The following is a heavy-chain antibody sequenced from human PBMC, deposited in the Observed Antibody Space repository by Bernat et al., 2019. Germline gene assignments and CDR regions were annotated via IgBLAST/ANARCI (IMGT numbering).Heavy chain of an antibody. Sequence: QVQLVQSGAEVKKPGASVKVSGKVSGYTLTEVSMHWVRQAPGKGLEWMGGFDPEDGETIYAPKLQGRLTMTEDTSTAPAYLQMSSLRSEDTAVYYCATELFDCSGGSCSSEGGYWGQGTLVPVSS. D-gene: IGHD2-15*01. CDR3: ATELFDCSGGSCSSEGGY. J-gene: IGHJ4*02. V-gene: IGHV1-24*01. CDR1: GYTLTEVS. CDR2: FDPEDGET.